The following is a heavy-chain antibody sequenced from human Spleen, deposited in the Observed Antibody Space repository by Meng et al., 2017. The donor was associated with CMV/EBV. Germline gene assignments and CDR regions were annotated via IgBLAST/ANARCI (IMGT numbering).Heavy chain of an antibody. CDR2: ISAYNGNT. V-gene: IGHV1-18*01. Sequence: HVQLVQSGSGVKKPGASGQVSCKASGYTFTSYGISWVRQAPGQGLEWMGWISAYNGNTNYAQKLQGRVTMTTDTSTSTAYMELRGLRSDDTAVYYCAVGVTTPRRVVDYWGQGTLVTVSS. CDR1: GYTFTSYG. CDR3: AVGVTTPRRVVDY. J-gene: IGHJ4*02. D-gene: IGHD4-17*01.